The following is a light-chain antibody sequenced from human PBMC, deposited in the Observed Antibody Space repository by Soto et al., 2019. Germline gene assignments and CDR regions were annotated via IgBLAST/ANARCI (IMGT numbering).Light chain of an antibody. V-gene: IGKV1-39*01. CDR1: QSISSY. CDR2: AAS. Sequence: DIQMTQSPSFLSASVGDRVTITCRASQSISSYLNWYQQKPGKAPKLLIYAASSLQSGVPSRFSGSGSGTDFTLTISSLQPEDFATYYCQQSYSTPRTVGGGTKVE. CDR3: QQSYSTPRT. J-gene: IGKJ4*01.